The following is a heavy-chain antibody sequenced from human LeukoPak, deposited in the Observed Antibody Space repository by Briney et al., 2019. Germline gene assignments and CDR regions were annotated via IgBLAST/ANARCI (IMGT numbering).Heavy chain of an antibody. CDR3: ARDRSWDFDY. J-gene: IGHJ4*02. V-gene: IGHV4-59*01. CDR1: GGSISSYY. Sequence: PSETLSLTCTVSGGSISSYYWSWIRQPPGKGLEWIGYIYYSGSTNYNPSLKSRVTISVDTSKNQFSLKLSSVTAADTAVYYCARDRSWDFDYWGQGTLVTVSS. CDR2: IYYSGST. D-gene: IGHD1-26*01.